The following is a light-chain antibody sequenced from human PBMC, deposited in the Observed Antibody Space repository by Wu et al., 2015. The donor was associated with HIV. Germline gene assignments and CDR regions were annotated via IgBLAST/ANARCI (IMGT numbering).Light chain of an antibody. CDR3: QQSNTFPFT. J-gene: IGKJ3*01. CDR1: QGIAGW. CDR2: SAS. Sequence: DIQMTQSPSSVSASVGDRVTITCRASQGIAGWLNWFQQKPGKAPKLLVFSASTLQTGVSSRFSGGGSGTDYSLTINNLQPEDFATYYCQQSNTFPFTFGPGTTLDI. V-gene: IGKV1-12*02.